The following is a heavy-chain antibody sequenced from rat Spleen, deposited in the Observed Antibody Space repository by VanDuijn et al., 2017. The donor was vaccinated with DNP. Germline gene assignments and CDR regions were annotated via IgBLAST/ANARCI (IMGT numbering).Heavy chain of an antibody. CDR3: ASGPNGYNYFDY. J-gene: IGHJ2*01. V-gene: IGHV3-3*01. CDR2: VNSADST. Sequence: EVQLQESGPGLVESSQSLSLTCSVTGYSITRNFRWNWIRKFPGNKLEWMGYVNSADSTYYNPSLKRRISITRDTSKNQFFLQVNSVTTEDTATYYCASGPNGYNYFDYWAKESWSQSPQ. D-gene: IGHD1-2*01. CDR1: GYSITRNFR.